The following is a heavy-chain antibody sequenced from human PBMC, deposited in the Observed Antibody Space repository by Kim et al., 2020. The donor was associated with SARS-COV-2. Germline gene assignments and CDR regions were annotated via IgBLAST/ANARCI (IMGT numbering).Heavy chain of an antibody. CDR2: IYYSGST. V-gene: IGHV4-59*01. CDR3: ARETYSGYDGGFYYYYYMDV. CDR1: GGSISSYY. Sequence: SETLSLTCTVSGGSISSYYWSWIRQPPGKGLEWIGYIYYSGSTNYNPSLKSRVTISVDTSKNQFSLKLSSVTAADTAVYYCARETYSGYDGGFYYYYYMDVWGKGTTVTVSS. J-gene: IGHJ6*03. D-gene: IGHD5-12*01.